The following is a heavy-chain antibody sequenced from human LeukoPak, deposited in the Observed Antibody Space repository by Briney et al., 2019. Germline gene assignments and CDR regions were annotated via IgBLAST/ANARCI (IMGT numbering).Heavy chain of an antibody. V-gene: IGHV1-24*01. J-gene: IGHJ3*02. Sequence: ASVKVSCKVSGYTLTELSMHWVRQAPGKGLEWMGGFDPEDGETIYAQKFQGRVTMTEDTSTDTAYMELSSLRSEDTAVYYCATALYYDILTGYSHGAFDIWGQGTMVTVSS. CDR3: ATALYYDILTGYSHGAFDI. CDR2: FDPEDGET. CDR1: GYTLTELS. D-gene: IGHD3-9*01.